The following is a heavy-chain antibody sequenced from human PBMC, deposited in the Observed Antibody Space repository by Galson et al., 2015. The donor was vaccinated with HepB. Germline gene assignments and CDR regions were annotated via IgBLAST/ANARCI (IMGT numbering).Heavy chain of an antibody. V-gene: IGHV1-2*06. Sequence: SVKVSCKASGYTFTGYYMHWVRQAPGQGLEWMGRINPNSGGTNYAQKFQGRVTMTRDTSISTAYMELSRLRSDDTAVYYCASPAFYDSSGYSDYWGQGTLVTVSS. CDR1: GYTFTGYY. J-gene: IGHJ4*02. CDR2: INPNSGGT. CDR3: ASPAFYDSSGYSDY. D-gene: IGHD3-22*01.